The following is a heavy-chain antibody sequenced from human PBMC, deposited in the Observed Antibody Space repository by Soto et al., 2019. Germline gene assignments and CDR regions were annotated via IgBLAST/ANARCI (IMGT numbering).Heavy chain of an antibody. CDR2: IKPSSGGT. V-gene: IGHV1-2*07. D-gene: IGHD3-16*01. CDR1: GNTFSDHF. Sequence: QVQLVQSGAEVKKPGASVKVSCKVSGNTFSDHFLHWVRQAPGQGPEWMGWIKPSSGGTHYAHKFKGRVTFTSDASITTAYMELSSLTADDAAVYFCARDRQGLATFAGMAAWGQGTTVTVSS. CDR3: ARDRQGLATFAGMAA. J-gene: IGHJ6*02.